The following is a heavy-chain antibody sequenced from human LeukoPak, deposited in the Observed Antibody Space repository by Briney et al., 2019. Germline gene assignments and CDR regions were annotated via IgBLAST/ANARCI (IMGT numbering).Heavy chain of an antibody. CDR1: GYSFTSYW. J-gene: IGHJ5*02. D-gene: IGHD3-10*01. CDR3: AREGYYYGSGTTSWGFDP. V-gene: IGHV5-51*01. Sequence: GESLKISCKGSGYSFTSYWIGWVRQMPGKGLEWMGIIYPGDSDTRYSPSFQGQVTISADKSISTAYLQWSSLKASDTAMYYCAREGYYYGSGTTSWGFDPWGQGTLVTVSS. CDR2: IYPGDSDT.